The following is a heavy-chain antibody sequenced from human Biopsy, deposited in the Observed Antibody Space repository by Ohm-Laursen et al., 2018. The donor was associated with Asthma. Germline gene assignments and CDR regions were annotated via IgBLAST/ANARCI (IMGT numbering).Heavy chain of an antibody. CDR2: LFFIGAT. CDR3: ARMNTMIQAANYYSYAMDV. J-gene: IGHJ6*02. D-gene: IGHD3-22*01. Sequence: SDTLSLTCAVSGDSINSGGYSWNWIRQPPRKGPVRITSLFFIGATSFNPSLKSRVTISVDRSKRQFSLKVNSVTAADTAVYYCARMNTMIQAANYYSYAMDVWGQGTTVTVSS. CDR1: GDSINSGGYS. V-gene: IGHV4-30-2*01.